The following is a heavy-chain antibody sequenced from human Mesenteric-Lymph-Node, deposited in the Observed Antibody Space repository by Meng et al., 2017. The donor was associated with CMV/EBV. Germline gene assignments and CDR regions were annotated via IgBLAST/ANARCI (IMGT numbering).Heavy chain of an antibody. V-gene: IGHV3-30*02. J-gene: IGHJ6*02. D-gene: IGHD2-2*02. CDR3: AKDGCSSTTCYTGYYYGLDV. CDR2: IRYDGSNQ. CDR1: GYMFTAFY. Sequence: SCKASGYMFTAFYMHWVRQAPGEGLEWVAFIRYDGSNQYYADSVKGRFTISRDNSKNTLFLQMSSLKPEDTAVYYCAKDGCSSTTCYTGYYYGLDVWGQGTTVTVSS.